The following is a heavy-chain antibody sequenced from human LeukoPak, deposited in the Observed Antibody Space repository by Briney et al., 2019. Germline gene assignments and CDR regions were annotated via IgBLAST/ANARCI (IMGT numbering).Heavy chain of an antibody. Sequence: GGSPRLSCAASGFTFDDYAMHWVRQAPGKGLEWVSGISWNSGSIGYADSVKGRFTISRDNAKNSLYLQMNSLRAEDTALYYCAKDLSGSSFDYWGQGTLVTVSS. V-gene: IGHV3-9*01. CDR1: GFTFDDYA. CDR3: AKDLSGSSFDY. CDR2: ISWNSGSI. J-gene: IGHJ4*02. D-gene: IGHD1-26*01.